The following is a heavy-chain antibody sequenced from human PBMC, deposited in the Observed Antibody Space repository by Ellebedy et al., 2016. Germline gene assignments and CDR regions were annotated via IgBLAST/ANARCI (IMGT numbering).Heavy chain of an antibody. CDR1: GGSISSSSYY. J-gene: IGHJ2*01. D-gene: IGHD3-16*02. Sequence: GSLRLSCTVSGGSISSSSYYWGWIRQPPGKGLEWIGSIYYSGSTYYNPSLKSRVTISVDTSKNQFSLKLSSVTAADTAVYYCARHLLHPNLRLGELSLNWYFDLWGRGTLVTVSS. CDR3: ARHLLHPNLRLGELSLNWYFDL. CDR2: IYYSGST. V-gene: IGHV4-39*01.